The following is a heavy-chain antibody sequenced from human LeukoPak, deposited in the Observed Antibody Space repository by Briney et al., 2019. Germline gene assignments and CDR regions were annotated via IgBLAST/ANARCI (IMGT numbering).Heavy chain of an antibody. CDR2: IYYSGST. D-gene: IGHD3-9*01. V-gene: IGHV4-61*01. CDR1: GGSVSSGSYY. CDR3: ARGTYNDILTGYAYYYGMDV. J-gene: IGHJ6*02. Sequence: PSETLSLTCTVSGGSVSSGSYYWGWIRQPPGKGLEWIGYIYYSGSTNYNPSLKSRVTISVDTSKNQFSLKLSSVTAADTAVYYCARGTYNDILTGYAYYYGMDVWGQGTTVTVSS.